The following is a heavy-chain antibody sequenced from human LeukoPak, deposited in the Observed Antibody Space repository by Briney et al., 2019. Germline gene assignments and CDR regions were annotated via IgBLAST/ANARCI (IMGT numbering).Heavy chain of an antibody. Sequence: ASVKVSCKASGYTFTGYYMHWVRRAPGQGLEWMGWINPNSGGTNYAQKFQGRVTMTRDTSISTAYMELSRLRSDDTAVYYCARRRIAAAGMGFDPWGQGTLVTVSS. V-gene: IGHV1-2*02. CDR3: ARRRIAAAGMGFDP. CDR2: INPNSGGT. CDR1: GYTFTGYY. J-gene: IGHJ5*02. D-gene: IGHD6-13*01.